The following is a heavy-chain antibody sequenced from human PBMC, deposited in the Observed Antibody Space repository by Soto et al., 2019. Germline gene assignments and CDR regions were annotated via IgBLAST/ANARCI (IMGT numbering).Heavy chain of an antibody. Sequence: PGESLKISCKGSGYSFTSYWIGWVRQMPGKGLEWMGIIYPGDSDTRYSPSFQGQVTISADKSISTAYLQWSSLKASDTAMYYCARLATGVQEITYYSYYGMDVWGQGTTVTVSS. CDR2: IYPGDSDT. J-gene: IGHJ6*02. CDR3: ARLATGVQEITYYSYYGMDV. D-gene: IGHD3-10*01. V-gene: IGHV5-51*01. CDR1: GYSFTSYW.